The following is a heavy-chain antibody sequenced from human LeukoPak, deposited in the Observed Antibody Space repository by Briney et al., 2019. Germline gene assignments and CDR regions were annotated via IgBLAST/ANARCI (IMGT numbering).Heavy chain of an antibody. CDR2: ISFGGDT. CDR3: ARVRGRDGYSDY. D-gene: IGHD5-24*01. Sequence: SETLSLTCTVSGASISSSRSYGAWIRQPPGKGLEWIASISFGGDTYYNPSLKSRVTISVDTSKNMFSLRLTSVTAADTAVYYCARVRGRDGYSDYWGQGTLVTVSS. CDR1: GASISSSRSY. J-gene: IGHJ4*02. V-gene: IGHV4-39*07.